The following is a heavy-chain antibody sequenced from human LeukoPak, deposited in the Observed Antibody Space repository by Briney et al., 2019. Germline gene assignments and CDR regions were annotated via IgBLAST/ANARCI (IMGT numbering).Heavy chain of an antibody. CDR2: INGDGTDE. CDR1: GFAFSVYW. Sequence: GGSLRLSCAASGFAFSVYWMSWVRQAPGKGLEWVATINGDGTDEYYVDSVKGRFTISRDNAKNSLYLQMNSLRAEDTAVYYCAGIYYDSSGYQPWYFDYWGQGTLVTVSS. V-gene: IGHV3-7*01. D-gene: IGHD3-22*01. CDR3: AGIYYDSSGYQPWYFDY. J-gene: IGHJ4*02.